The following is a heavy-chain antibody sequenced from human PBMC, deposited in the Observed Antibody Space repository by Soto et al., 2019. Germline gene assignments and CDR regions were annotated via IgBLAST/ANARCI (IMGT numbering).Heavy chain of an antibody. Sequence: PSETLSLTCTVSGDSISSNSHYWGWIRQPPGKGLESIANIYYDGNTYYNPSLKSRVTISVDTSKNQFSLKLSSVTAADTAVYYCARTPRPYCISTSCYDGGNWFDPWGQGTLVTVSS. J-gene: IGHJ5*02. CDR1: GDSISSNSHY. CDR2: IYYDGNT. D-gene: IGHD2-2*01. CDR3: ARTPRPYCISTSCYDGGNWFDP. V-gene: IGHV4-39*01.